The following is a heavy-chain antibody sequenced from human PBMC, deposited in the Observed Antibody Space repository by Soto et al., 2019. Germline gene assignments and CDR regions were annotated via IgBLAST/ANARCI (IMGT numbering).Heavy chain of an antibody. CDR2: ISTHNGNA. CDR3: ARDGWAGPHDY. D-gene: IGHD6-19*01. V-gene: IGHV1-18*04. J-gene: IGHJ4*02. CDR1: GYPFTTYG. Sequence: QVHLVQSGPEVKKPGASVKVSCKASGYPFTTYGIDWVRQAPGQGLEWMGWISTHNGNANYAQKFQGRVTMTTDTSTSTADMELRSLRSDETAMYYCARDGWAGPHDYWGQGTLVTVSS.